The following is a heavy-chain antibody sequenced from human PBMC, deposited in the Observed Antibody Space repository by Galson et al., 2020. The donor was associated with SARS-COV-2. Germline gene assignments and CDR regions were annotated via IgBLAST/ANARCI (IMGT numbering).Heavy chain of an antibody. CDR2: NSAYNGNT. Sequence: ASVKVSCKASGYTFNSYGLSWLRQAPGQGLEWMGWNSAYNGNTKYAQKFQDRVTLTTETSTSTAYMELTSLRSDDTAVYYCARQHLEWSQVYYYYYCMDGWGKGTTVTVSS. J-gene: IGHJ6*03. CDR3: ARQHLEWSQVYYYYYCMDG. CDR1: GYTFNSYG. D-gene: IGHD3-3*01. V-gene: IGHV1-18*01.